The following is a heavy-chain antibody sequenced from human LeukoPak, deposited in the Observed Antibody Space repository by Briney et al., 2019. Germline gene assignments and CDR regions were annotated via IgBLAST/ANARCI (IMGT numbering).Heavy chain of an antibody. D-gene: IGHD1-26*01. CDR3: AKRGIVGADIDY. CDR1: GFSFNNFG. CDR2: IRYDGTNK. Sequence: GGSLRLSCAASGFSFNNFGMHWVRQAPGKGLEWVAFIRYDGTNKYYADSVKGRFTISRDNSKSTLFLQMNSLRAEDTAVYYCAKRGIVGADIDYWGQGTLVTVSS. J-gene: IGHJ4*02. V-gene: IGHV3-30*02.